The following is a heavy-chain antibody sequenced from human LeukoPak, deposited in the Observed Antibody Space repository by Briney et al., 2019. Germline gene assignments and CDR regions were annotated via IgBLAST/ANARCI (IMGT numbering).Heavy chain of an antibody. CDR3: ANTVRWLNWDN. V-gene: IGHV4-59*08. CDR2: ISYSGST. D-gene: IGHD5-24*01. CDR1: GGSISRSY. Sequence: SETLSLTCTVSGGSISRSYGSWIRQPPGKGLEWIGHISYSGSTNYNPSLKSRVTISLDTSKSQFSLKLSSVTAADTAVYCGANTVRWLNWDNWGQGSLVTVSS. J-gene: IGHJ4*02.